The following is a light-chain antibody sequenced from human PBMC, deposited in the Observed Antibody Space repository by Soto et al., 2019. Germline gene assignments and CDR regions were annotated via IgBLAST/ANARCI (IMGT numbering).Light chain of an antibody. Sequence: DIRMTQSPSTLSASVGDRVTITCRASQSISSWLAWYQQKPGKAPKLLIYKASSLESGVPSRFSGSVSGTEFTLTISSLQPDDFATYYCQQYDSYPWTFGQGTKVEIK. V-gene: IGKV1-5*03. CDR2: KAS. CDR3: QQYDSYPWT. CDR1: QSISSW. J-gene: IGKJ1*01.